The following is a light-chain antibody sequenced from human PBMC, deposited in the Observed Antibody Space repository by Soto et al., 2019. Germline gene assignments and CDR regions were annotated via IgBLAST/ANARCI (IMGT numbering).Light chain of an antibody. J-gene: IGKJ3*01. Sequence: EIVLTQSPGTLSLSPGERATLSCRASQSVSSSYLAWYQQKPGQAPRLLIYGASSRATGIPDRFSGSGSGTDFTLTISRLEPEDFAVYYCQQYGSSPLLITVTFGPGTKVDIK. CDR3: QQYGSSPLLITVT. CDR1: QSVSSSY. V-gene: IGKV3-20*01. CDR2: GAS.